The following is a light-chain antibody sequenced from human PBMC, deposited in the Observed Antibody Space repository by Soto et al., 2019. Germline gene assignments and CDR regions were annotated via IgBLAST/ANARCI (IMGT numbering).Light chain of an antibody. CDR2: AAS. Sequence: DIQLTQSPSFLSASVGDRVTITCRASQGISSYLAWYQQKPGKAPKLLIYAASTLQSGVPSRFSGSGSGTDFTLTISSLEPEDFAVYYCQQRSNWPHTFGPGTKVDI. CDR3: QQRSNWPHT. J-gene: IGKJ2*01. V-gene: IGKV1-9*01. CDR1: QGISSY.